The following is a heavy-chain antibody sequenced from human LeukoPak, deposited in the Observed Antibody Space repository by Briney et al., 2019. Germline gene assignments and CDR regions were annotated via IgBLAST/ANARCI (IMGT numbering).Heavy chain of an antibody. Sequence: GGSLRLSCEVSGFSFSTYWMTWVRQAPGKGLERVANIKNDGGETFYMESVRGRFTTSRDNARNSLYLQMNSLTVEDTAVYYCARDMGWQQFDQWGQGTLVTVSS. CDR1: GFSFSTYW. J-gene: IGHJ4*02. D-gene: IGHD5-24*01. CDR2: IKNDGGET. CDR3: ARDMGWQQFDQ. V-gene: IGHV3-7*01.